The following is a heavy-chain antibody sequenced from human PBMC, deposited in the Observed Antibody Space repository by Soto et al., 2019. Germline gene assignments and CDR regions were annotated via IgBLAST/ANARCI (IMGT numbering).Heavy chain of an antibody. D-gene: IGHD2-2*01. V-gene: IGHV1-69*13. CDR3: ATAPPYCSSTSCPYYYYGMDV. CDR1: GGTFSSYA. J-gene: IGHJ6*02. CDR2: IIPIFGTA. Sequence: SVKVSCKASGGTFSSYAISWVRQAPGQGLEWMGGIIPIFGTANYAQKFQGRVTITADESTSTAYMELSSLRSEDTAVYYCATAPPYCSSTSCPYYYYGMDVWGQGTTVTVSS.